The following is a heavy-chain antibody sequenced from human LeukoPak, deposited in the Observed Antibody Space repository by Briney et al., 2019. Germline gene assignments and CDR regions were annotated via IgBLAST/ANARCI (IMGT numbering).Heavy chain of an antibody. D-gene: IGHD3-3*01. CDR3: ATWNFWSGYRHY. J-gene: IGHJ4*02. V-gene: IGHV1-24*01. CDR1: GYTLTELS. Sequence: GASVKVSCKVSGYTLTELSMHWVRQAPGKGLEWMGGFDPEDGETIYAQKFQGRVTMTEDTSTDTAYMELSSLRSEDTAVYYCATWNFWSGYRHYWGQGTLVTVSS. CDR2: FDPEDGET.